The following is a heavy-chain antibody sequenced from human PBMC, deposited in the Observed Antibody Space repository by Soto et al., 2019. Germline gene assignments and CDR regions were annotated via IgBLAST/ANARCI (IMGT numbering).Heavy chain of an antibody. D-gene: IGHD6-19*01. CDR3: ARSVEGHFDY. Sequence: EVQLVESGGALVQRGGSLTLSCAASGFRFSIYSMNWVRQAPGKGLEWSAYITSDTKTIKYVESVKGRFTISRDNAKNSVYLQMDNLSDEDTAVYYCARSVEGHFDYWGQGTVVTVSS. J-gene: IGHJ4*02. CDR1: GFRFSIYS. V-gene: IGHV3-48*02. CDR2: ITSDTKTI.